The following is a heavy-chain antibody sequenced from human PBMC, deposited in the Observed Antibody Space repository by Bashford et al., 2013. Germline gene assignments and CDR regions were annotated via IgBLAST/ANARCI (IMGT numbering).Heavy chain of an antibody. CDR1: GGSISSSNW. D-gene: IGHD6-13*01. CDR2: YYHSGST. Sequence: SETLSLTCAVSGGSISSSNWWSWVRQPPGKGRGVDWGKYYHSGSTYYNPSLKSRVTISVDTSKNQFSLKLSSVTAADTAVYYCASLPEAAADYWGQGTLVTVSS. CDR3: ASLPEAAADY. J-gene: IGHJ4*02. V-gene: IGHV4-4*02.